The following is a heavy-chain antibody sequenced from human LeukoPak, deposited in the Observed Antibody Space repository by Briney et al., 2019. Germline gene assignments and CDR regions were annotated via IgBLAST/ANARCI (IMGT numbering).Heavy chain of an antibody. CDR1: GGSFSPYY. CDR3: ARGGFYCGGDCYVDY. V-gene: IGHV4-34*01. CDR2: INHSGST. D-gene: IGHD2-21*02. J-gene: IGHJ4*02. Sequence: SETLSLTCAVYGGSFSPYYWSWIRQPPGKGLEWIGEINHSGSTNYNPSLKSRVTISVDTSKNQFSLRLSSVTAADTAVYYCARGGFYCGGDCYVDYWGQGALVTVSS.